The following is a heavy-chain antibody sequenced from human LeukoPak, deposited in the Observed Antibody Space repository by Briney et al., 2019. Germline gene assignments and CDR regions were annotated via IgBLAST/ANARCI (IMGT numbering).Heavy chain of an antibody. CDR2: ISAYNGNT. CDR1: GYTFTSYG. D-gene: IGHD3-9*01. Sequence: GASVKVSCKASGYTFTSYGISWVRQAPGQGLEWMGWISAYNGNTNYAQKLQGRVTMTTDTSTSTAYMELRSLRSDDTAVYYCARTPVRYFDWSDAFDIWGRGTMVTVSS. CDR3: ARTPVRYFDWSDAFDI. J-gene: IGHJ3*02. V-gene: IGHV1-18*01.